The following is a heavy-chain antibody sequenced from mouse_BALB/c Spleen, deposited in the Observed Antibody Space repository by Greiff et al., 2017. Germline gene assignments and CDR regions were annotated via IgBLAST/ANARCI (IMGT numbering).Heavy chain of an antibody. CDR2: ISSGGSYT. J-gene: IGHJ4*01. D-gene: IGHD2-4*01. Sequence: EVKLQESGGGLVKPGGSLKLSCAASGFTFSSYTMSWVRQTPEKRLEWVATISSGGSYTYYPDSVKGRFTISRDNAKNTLYLQMSSLKSEDTAMYYSTRDYDYGPYAMDYWGQGTSVTVSS. CDR3: TRDYDYGPYAMDY. V-gene: IGHV5-6-4*01. CDR1: GFTFSSYT.